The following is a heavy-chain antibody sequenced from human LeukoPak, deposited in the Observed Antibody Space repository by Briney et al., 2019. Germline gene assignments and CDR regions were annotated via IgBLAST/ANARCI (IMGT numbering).Heavy chain of an antibody. V-gene: IGHV4-59*01. CDR3: ARGPPASYDILTGYYAARWYFDY. J-gene: IGHJ4*02. D-gene: IGHD3-9*01. Sequence: SEALSLTCTVSGGSISSYYWSWIRQPPGKGLEWIGYIYYSGSTNYNPSLKSRVTISVDTSKNQFSLKLSSVTAADTAVYYCARGPPASYDILTGYYAARWYFDYWGQGTLVTVSS. CDR2: IYYSGST. CDR1: GGSISSYY.